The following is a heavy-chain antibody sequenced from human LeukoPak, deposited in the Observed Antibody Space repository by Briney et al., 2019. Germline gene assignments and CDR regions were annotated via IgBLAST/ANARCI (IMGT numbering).Heavy chain of an antibody. CDR1: GGSISSSSYY. CDR3: ANYHGSGSYPFDY. V-gene: IGHV4-39*07. J-gene: IGHJ4*02. CDR2: IYYSGST. Sequence: SETLSLTCTVSGGSISSSSYYWGWIRQPPGKGLEWIGSIYYSGSTYYNPSLKSRVTISLDTSKNQFSLRLSSVTAADTAVYYCANYHGSGSYPFDYWGQGTLVTVSS. D-gene: IGHD3-10*01.